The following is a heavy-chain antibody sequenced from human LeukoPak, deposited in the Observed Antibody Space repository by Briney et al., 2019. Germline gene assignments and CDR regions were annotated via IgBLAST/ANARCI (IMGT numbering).Heavy chain of an antibody. Sequence: EASVKVSCKASGGTFSSYTISWVRQAPGQGLEWMGRIIPILGIANYAQKFQGRVTITADKSTSTAYMELSSLRSEDTAVYYCARAYYYDSSGQPTGFDYWGQGTLVTVSS. CDR2: IIPILGIA. V-gene: IGHV1-69*02. CDR3: ARAYYYDSSGQPTGFDY. CDR1: GGTFSSYT. D-gene: IGHD3-22*01. J-gene: IGHJ4*02.